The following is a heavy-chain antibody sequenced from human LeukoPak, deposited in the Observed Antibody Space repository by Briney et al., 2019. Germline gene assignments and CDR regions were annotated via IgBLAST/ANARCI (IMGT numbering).Heavy chain of an antibody. CDR3: ARDSGDGYNGAFDI. J-gene: IGHJ3*02. CDR1: GFTFSSYG. CDR2: ISYDGSNK. V-gene: IGHV3-30*03. D-gene: IGHD5-24*01. Sequence: GGSLRLSCAASGFTFSSYGMHWVRQAPGKGLEWVAVISYDGSNKYYADSVKGRFTISRDNSKNTLYLQMNSLRAGDTAVYYCARDSGDGYNGAFDIWGQGTMVTVSS.